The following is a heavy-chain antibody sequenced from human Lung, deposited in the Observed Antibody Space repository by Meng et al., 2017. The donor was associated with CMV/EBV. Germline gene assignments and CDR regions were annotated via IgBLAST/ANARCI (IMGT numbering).Heavy chain of an antibody. J-gene: IGHJ1*01. D-gene: IGHD2-2*01. Sequence: ASVKVSXKDSGYTFTAYFMHWVRQAPGRGLEWMGWINPNSGGTNYAQKFQGRVIMTWDTSVSSASMQLSRLRSTDTAVFYCSKGVRSTALPEAPSSSSSENWGQGTXVNVAS. CDR2: INPNSGGT. V-gene: IGHV1-2*02. CDR1: GYTFTAYF. CDR3: SKGVRSTALPEAPSSSSSEN.